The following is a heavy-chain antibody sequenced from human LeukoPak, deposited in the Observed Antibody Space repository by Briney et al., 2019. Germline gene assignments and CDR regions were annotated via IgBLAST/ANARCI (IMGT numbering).Heavy chain of an antibody. V-gene: IGHV4-59*08. D-gene: IGHD6-25*01. CDR3: ARRRAEGGSDGRYNWFDP. CDR2: IHYSGGT. CDR1: GDSISTYY. J-gene: IGHJ5*02. Sequence: SETLSLTCTVSGDSISTYYWGWIRQPPGKGLEWIGYIHYSGGTRYNPSLNSRATISIDTSKNQFSLQLSSVTAADTALYYCARRRAEGGSDGRYNWFDPWGQGTLVTVSS.